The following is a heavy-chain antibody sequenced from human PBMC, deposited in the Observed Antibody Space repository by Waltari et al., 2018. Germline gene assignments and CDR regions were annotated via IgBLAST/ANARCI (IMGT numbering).Heavy chain of an antibody. V-gene: IGHV4-59*11. Sequence: QVQLQGSGPGLVKASETLSLTCTVSGGSISSQYWSWIRQSPGKGLEYVGHISYSGSTNYNPSLKGRVTIVLDTSENQFSLRLTSVTAADTAVYYCARGWGSSGGWEEENPHGFDSWGQGTTVTVSS. CDR3: ARGWGSSGGWEEENPHGFDS. J-gene: IGHJ3*02. CDR2: ISYSGST. CDR1: GGSISSQY. D-gene: IGHD6-25*01.